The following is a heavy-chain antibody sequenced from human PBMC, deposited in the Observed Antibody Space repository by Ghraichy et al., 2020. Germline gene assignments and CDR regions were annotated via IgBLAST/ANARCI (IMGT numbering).Heavy chain of an antibody. CDR3: VRGSSGWNGIDY. V-gene: IGHV3-74*01. J-gene: IGHJ4*02. CDR1: GFTLSSHC. CDR2: ITFDGSST. Sequence: GESLNISCAASGFTLSSHCMHWVRQAPGKGLVCVARITFDGSSTSYADSVKGRFTISRDIAKNTLYLQMNSLRVEDTSGYYCVRGSSGWNGIDYWGQGTLVTVSS. D-gene: IGHD6-19*01.